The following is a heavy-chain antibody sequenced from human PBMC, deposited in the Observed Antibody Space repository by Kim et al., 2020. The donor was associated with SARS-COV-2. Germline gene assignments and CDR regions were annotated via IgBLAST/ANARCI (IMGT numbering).Heavy chain of an antibody. CDR2: ISGRGGNI. D-gene: IGHD4-17*01. CDR3: AKCQFLDYGGVSRHYALDV. Sequence: GGSLRLSCEASGFMLSNYVMNWVRQAPGKGLEWVSSISGRGGNIDHADSVKGRFSISRDNSKNTLFLQMNSLRAEDTAVYYCAKCQFLDYGGVSRHYALDVWGQGATVTVSS. J-gene: IGHJ6*02. V-gene: IGHV3-23*01. CDR1: GFMLSNYV.